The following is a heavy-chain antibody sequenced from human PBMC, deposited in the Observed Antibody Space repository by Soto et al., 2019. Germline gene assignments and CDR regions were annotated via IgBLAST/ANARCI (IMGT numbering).Heavy chain of an antibody. CDR2: ISGSGGSK. CDR3: AKGLYSAIYGTKITMDLFDI. V-gene: IGHV3-23*01. Sequence: VGSLRLSCSASGFTFSSFAMHWVRQAPGKGLEWVSAISGSGGSKHYVDSVKGRFTISRDNSRNTLYLQMNSLRAEDTAVYYCAKGLYSAIYGTKITMDLFDICGQGTMVTVSS. J-gene: IGHJ3*02. D-gene: IGHD5-12*01. CDR1: GFTFSSFA.